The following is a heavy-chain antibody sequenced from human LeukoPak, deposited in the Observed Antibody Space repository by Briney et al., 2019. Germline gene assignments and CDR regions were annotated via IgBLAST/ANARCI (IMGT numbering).Heavy chain of an antibody. J-gene: IGHJ4*02. D-gene: IGHD4-17*01. CDR2: ISSSSSYI. Sequence: GGSLRLSCAASGFTFSSYSINWVRQAPGKGLEWVSSISSSSSYIYYADSVKGRFTISRGNAKNTLFLQMNSLRAEDTAVYYCAITVTGGIDYWGQGTLVTVSS. CDR1: GFTFSSYS. CDR3: AITVTGGIDY. V-gene: IGHV3-21*01.